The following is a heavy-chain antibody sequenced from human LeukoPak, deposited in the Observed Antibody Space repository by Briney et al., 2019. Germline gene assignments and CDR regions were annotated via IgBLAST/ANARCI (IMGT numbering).Heavy chain of an antibody. CDR2: IYSGGST. J-gene: IGHJ5*02. Sequence: GGSLRLSCAASGFTVSSNYMSWVRQAPGKGLEWVSVIYSGGSTYYADSVKGRFTISRDNSKNTLYPQMNSLRAEDTAVYYCARVSVSRWFDPWGQGTLVTVSS. D-gene: IGHD3-16*01. CDR3: ARVSVSRWFDP. CDR1: GFTVSSNY. V-gene: IGHV3-53*01.